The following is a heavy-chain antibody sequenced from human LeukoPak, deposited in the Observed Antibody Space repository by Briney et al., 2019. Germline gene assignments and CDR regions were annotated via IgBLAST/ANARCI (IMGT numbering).Heavy chain of an antibody. D-gene: IGHD3-22*01. Sequence: GGSLRLSCAASGFTFSNYGMHWVRQAPGKGLEWVAFIRSDGSNKYYADSVKGRLTISRDSSKNTLYLQMNSLRAEDTAVYYCAKARYYYDSSGYSLFDCWSQGTLVTVSS. V-gene: IGHV3-30*02. CDR1: GFTFSNYG. CDR2: IRSDGSNK. J-gene: IGHJ4*02. CDR3: AKARYYYDSSGYSLFDC.